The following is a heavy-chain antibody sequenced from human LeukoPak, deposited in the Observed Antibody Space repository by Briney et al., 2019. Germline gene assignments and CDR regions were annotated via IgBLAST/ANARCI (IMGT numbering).Heavy chain of an antibody. Sequence: GGSLRLSYEAYGFIFSNYGMSSASQAPGEGLEWVPGISVRGCSTYYAASVKGRLTTSRDNFRHSMYMQMNSQRAEDTAIYFWAKVMEAPVEMIVPTFGTNCFDPWGQGTLVTVSS. J-gene: IGHJ5*02. CDR3: AKVMEAPVEMIVPTFGTNCFDP. CDR1: GFIFSNYG. V-gene: IGHV3-23*01. CDR2: ISVRGCST. D-gene: IGHD5-24*01.